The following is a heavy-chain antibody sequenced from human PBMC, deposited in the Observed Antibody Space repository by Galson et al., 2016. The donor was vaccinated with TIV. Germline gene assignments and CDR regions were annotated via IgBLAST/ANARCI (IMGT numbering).Heavy chain of an antibody. CDR1: GFIVSRNY. CDR2: INDGGSEK. Sequence: SLRLSCAASGFIVSRNYMSWVRQAPGKGLEWVASINDGGSEKDYVDSVKGRFTISRDNAQTSLYLQMDSLRAEDTAVYYCARMLFDIVGAPAATPTGYFDPWGQGTLVTVSS. J-gene: IGHJ5*02. CDR3: ARMLFDIVGAPAATPTGYFDP. V-gene: IGHV3-7*01. D-gene: IGHD2-2*01.